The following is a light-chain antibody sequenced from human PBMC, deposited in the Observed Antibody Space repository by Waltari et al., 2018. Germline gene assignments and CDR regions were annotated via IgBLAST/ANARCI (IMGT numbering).Light chain of an antibody. CDR2: DFD. Sequence: QSALTQPRSVSGSPGQSVTISCPGTSSAVGGYNSVSWYQQPPGNAPKPMIYDFDKRPSGVPDRFSGSKSGNTASLTVSGLQAEDEADYYCCSYAGSYTPWVFGGGTELTVL. CDR1: SSAVGGYNS. V-gene: IGLV2-11*01. J-gene: IGLJ3*02. CDR3: CSYAGSYTPWV.